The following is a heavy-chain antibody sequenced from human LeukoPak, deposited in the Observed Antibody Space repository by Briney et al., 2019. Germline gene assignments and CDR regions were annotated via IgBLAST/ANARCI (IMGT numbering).Heavy chain of an antibody. Sequence: WGSLRLSCAASGFTFSSYSMIWVRQAPGKGLEWVSYIITGGSVIYYADSVKGRFTVSRDNAKNSLYLQMDSLRAEDTAVYYCARARGVSLSVWYFDLWGRGTLVTVSS. V-gene: IGHV3-48*03. CDR3: ARARGVSLSVWYFDL. J-gene: IGHJ2*01. D-gene: IGHD3-10*01. CDR2: IITGGSVI. CDR1: GFTFSSYS.